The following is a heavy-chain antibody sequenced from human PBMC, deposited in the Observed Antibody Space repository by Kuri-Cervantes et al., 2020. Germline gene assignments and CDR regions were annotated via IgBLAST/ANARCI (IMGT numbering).Heavy chain of an antibody. CDR1: GFTFSSYG. J-gene: IGHJ4*02. V-gene: IGHV3-33*01. Sequence: GGSLRLSCAASGFTFSSYGMHWVRQAPGKGLEWVAVIWYDGSNKYYADSVKGRFTISRDNSKNTLYLQMNSLRAEDTAVYYCARDRDFWSGYYTASDYWGQGTLVTVSS. CDR3: ARDRDFWSGYYTASDY. D-gene: IGHD3-3*01. CDR2: IWYDGSNK.